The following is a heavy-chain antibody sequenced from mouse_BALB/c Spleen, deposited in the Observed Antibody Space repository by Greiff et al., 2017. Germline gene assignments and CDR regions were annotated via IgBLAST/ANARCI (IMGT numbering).Heavy chain of an antibody. CDR2: ISNGGGST. CDR3: ARRDDSSGYHYAMDY. V-gene: IGHV5-12-2*01. Sequence: EVMLVESGGGLVQPGGSLKLSCAASGFTFSSYTMSWVRQTPEKRLEWVAYISNGGGSTYYPDTVKGRFTISRDNAKNTLYLQMSSLKSEDTAMYYCARRDDSSGYHYAMDYWGQGTSVTVSS. D-gene: IGHD3-2*01. J-gene: IGHJ4*01. CDR1: GFTFSSYT.